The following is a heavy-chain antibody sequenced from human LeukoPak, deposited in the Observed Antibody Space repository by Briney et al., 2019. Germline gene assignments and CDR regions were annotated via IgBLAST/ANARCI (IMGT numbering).Heavy chain of an antibody. CDR3: ARGPDWSGSY. CDR1: GFTFTSYE. Sequence: GGSLRLSCAASGFTFTSYEMNWVRQALGKGLEWVSYISSSGSTIYYADSVEGRFTISRDNAKNSLYLQMNSLRAEDTAVYYCARGPDWSGSYWGQGTLVTVSS. V-gene: IGHV3-48*03. D-gene: IGHD3-3*01. CDR2: ISSSGSTI. J-gene: IGHJ4*02.